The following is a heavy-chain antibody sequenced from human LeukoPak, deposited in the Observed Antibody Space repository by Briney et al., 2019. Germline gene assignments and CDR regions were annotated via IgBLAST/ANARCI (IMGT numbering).Heavy chain of an antibody. Sequence: ASVKVSCKASGYTFTSYYMHWVRQAPGQGLEWMGIINPSSGSTSYAQKFQGRVTMTRDMSTSTVYMELSSLRSEDTAVYYCARESSGVYFDYWGQGTLVTVSS. J-gene: IGHJ4*02. CDR1: GYTFTSYY. CDR2: INPSSGST. D-gene: IGHD2-15*01. V-gene: IGHV1-46*01. CDR3: ARESSGVYFDY.